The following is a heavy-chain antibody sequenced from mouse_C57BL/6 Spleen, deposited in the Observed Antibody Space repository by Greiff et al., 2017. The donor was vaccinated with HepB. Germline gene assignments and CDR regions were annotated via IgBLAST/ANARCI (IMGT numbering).Heavy chain of an antibody. Sequence: EVMLVESGGDLVKPGGSLKLSCAASGFTFSSYGMSWVRQTPDKRLEWVATISSGGSYTYYPDSVKGRFTISRDNAKNTLYLQMSSLKSEDTAMYYCARGDGGFAYWGQGTLVTVSA. CDR1: GFTFSSYG. J-gene: IGHJ3*01. V-gene: IGHV5-6*01. CDR3: ARGDGGFAY. CDR2: ISSGGSYT. D-gene: IGHD1-2*01.